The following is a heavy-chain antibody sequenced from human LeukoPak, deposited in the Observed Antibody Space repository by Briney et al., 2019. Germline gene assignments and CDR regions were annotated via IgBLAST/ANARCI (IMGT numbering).Heavy chain of an antibody. Sequence: PSETLSLTCTVSGGSISSSSYYWGWLRQPPGKGLEWIGSIYYSGSTYYNPSLKSRVTISVDTSKNQFSLKLSSVTAADTAVYYCARGSTRDKFDPWGQGTLVTVSS. CDR2: IYYSGST. V-gene: IGHV4-39*07. CDR3: ARGSTRDKFDP. CDR1: GGSISSSSYY. J-gene: IGHJ5*02. D-gene: IGHD2-15*01.